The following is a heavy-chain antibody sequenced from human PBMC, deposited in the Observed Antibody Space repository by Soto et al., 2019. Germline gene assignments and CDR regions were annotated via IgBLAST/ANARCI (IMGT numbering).Heavy chain of an antibody. CDR2: ISYDGNTE. Sequence: PGGSLRLSCAASGFTFSSCAMHWVRQAPGKGLEWVAVISYDGNTEYYADSVKGRFTISRDNSKNTLYLQMNSLRAEDTAVYFCARSTTIFGVLKNYGLDVWGQGTTVTVSS. J-gene: IGHJ6*02. V-gene: IGHV3-30-3*01. CDR1: GFTFSSCA. D-gene: IGHD3-3*01. CDR3: ARSTTIFGVLKNYGLDV.